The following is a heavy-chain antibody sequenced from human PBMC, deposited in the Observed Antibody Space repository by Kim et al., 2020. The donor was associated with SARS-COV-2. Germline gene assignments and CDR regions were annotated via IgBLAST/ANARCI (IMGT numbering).Heavy chain of an antibody. CDR2: IYYSGST. Sequence: SETLSLTCTVSGGSISSYYWSWIRQPPGKGLEWIGYIYYSGSTNYNPSLKSRVTISVDTSKNQFSLKLSSVTAADTAVYYCARQFDFWSGHNYYYYYMDVWGKGTTVTVSS. V-gene: IGHV4-59*08. D-gene: IGHD3-3*01. CDR3: ARQFDFWSGHNYYYYYMDV. J-gene: IGHJ6*03. CDR1: GGSISSYY.